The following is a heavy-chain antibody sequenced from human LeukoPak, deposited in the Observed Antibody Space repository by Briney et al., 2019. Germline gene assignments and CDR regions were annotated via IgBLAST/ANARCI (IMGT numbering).Heavy chain of an antibody. V-gene: IGHV1-8*01. D-gene: IGHD3-22*01. Sequence: ASVKVSCKASGYTFTNYEINWVRQATGQGLEWMGWMNPYSGDTAYAQKFQGRITMTRSTSISTAYMDLSSLRSEDTAVYYCARGLGSYDSSELTWPMISFWGQGTVVTVSS. CDR3: ARGLGSYDSSELTWPMISF. CDR1: GYTFTNYE. J-gene: IGHJ4*02. CDR2: MNPYSGDT.